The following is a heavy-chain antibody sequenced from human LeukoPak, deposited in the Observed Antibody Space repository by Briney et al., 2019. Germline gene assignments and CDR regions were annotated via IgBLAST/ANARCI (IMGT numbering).Heavy chain of an antibody. CDR2: ISSSGSTI. CDR1: GFTFSSYE. CDR3: ARDAATYYYYYMDV. Sequence: SGGSLRLSCAASGFTFSSYEMNWVRQAPGKGLEWVSYISSSGSTIYYADSVKGRFTISRDNAKNSLYLQMNSLRAEDTAVYYCARDAATYYYYYMDVWGKGTAVTVSS. J-gene: IGHJ6*03. V-gene: IGHV3-48*03. D-gene: IGHD6-25*01.